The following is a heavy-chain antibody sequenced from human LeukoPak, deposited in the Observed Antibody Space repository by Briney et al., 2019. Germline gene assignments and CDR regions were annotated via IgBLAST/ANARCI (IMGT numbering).Heavy chain of an antibody. D-gene: IGHD4-17*01. Sequence: GESLKISCKGSGYSFTSYWIGWVRQMPGKGLEWMGIIYPGDYSPSFQGQVTISADKSISTAYLQWSSLKASDTAMYYCARGDGDSPPLFDYWGQGTLVTVSS. V-gene: IGHV5-51*01. CDR1: GYSFTSYW. CDR3: ARGDGDSPPLFDY. J-gene: IGHJ4*02. CDR2: IYPGD.